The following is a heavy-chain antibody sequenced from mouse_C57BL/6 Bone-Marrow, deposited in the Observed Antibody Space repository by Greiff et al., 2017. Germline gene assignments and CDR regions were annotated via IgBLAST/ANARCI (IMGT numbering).Heavy chain of an antibody. CDR1: GYTFTSYT. D-gene: IGHD2-4*01. J-gene: IGHJ3*01. V-gene: IGHV1-4*01. CDR2: INPSGGYT. CDR3: GRPIYYYYDEGHWFAY. Sequence: VQLQQSGAELVRPGASVKMSCKASGYTFTSYTMHWVKQRPGQGLEWIGYINPSGGYTKYNQKFKDKATLTADKSSSTAYMQLSSLTSEDSAVYYCGRPIYYYYDEGHWFAYWGQGTLVTVSA.